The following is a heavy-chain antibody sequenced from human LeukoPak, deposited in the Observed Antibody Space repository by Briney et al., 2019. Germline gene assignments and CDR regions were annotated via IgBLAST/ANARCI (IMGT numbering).Heavy chain of an antibody. Sequence: GGSLRLSCAASGFTFSSYWMSWVRQAPGKGLEWVSAISGSGGSTYYADSVKGRFTISRDNSKNTLYLQMNSLRAEDTAVYYCAKDNFRNLDAFDIWGQGTMVTVSS. CDR1: GFTFSSYW. CDR2: ISGSGGST. J-gene: IGHJ3*02. D-gene: IGHD1-14*01. V-gene: IGHV3-23*01. CDR3: AKDNFRNLDAFDI.